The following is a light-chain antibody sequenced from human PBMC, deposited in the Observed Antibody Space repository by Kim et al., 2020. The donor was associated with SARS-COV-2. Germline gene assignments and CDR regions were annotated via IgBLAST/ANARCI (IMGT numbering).Light chain of an antibody. J-gene: IGLJ3*02. V-gene: IGLV1-44*01. CDR3: AAWDDSLKGSV. Sequence: HRVNRSSSGGTTNIGSNVVNWSHQRPGTAPKLLMYSNAYRPSGVPDRFSGSKSSTSASLAISGLQSEDEADYYCAAWDDSLKGSVFGGGTQLTVL. CDR2: SNA. CDR1: TTNIGSNV.